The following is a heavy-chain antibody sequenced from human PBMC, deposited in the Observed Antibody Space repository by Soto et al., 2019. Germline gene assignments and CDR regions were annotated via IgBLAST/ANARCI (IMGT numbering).Heavy chain of an antibody. Sequence: SETLSLTCAVYGGSFSGYYWSWIRQPPGKGLEWIGEINHSGSTNYNPSLKSRVTISVDTSKNQFSLKLSSVTAADTAVYYCARNRRDGYKTLDYWGQGTLVTVPQ. CDR2: INHSGST. CDR3: ARNRRDGYKTLDY. CDR1: GGSFSGYY. V-gene: IGHV4-34*01. D-gene: IGHD5-12*01. J-gene: IGHJ4*02.